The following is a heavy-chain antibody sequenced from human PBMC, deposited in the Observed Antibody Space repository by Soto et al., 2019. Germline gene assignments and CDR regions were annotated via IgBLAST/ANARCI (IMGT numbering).Heavy chain of an antibody. V-gene: IGHV1-69*18. D-gene: IGHD3-10*01. CDR2: ILPILGTT. Sequence: QVHLVQSGAEVKKPGSSVTVSCKASGDSFSSNAMSWVRQAPGQGLEWMGTILPILGTTNYAQKFKGRLIFTADDSTSTAYMELRSLRSEDTAVYYCARDRALRGFDYWGQGTLVTVSS. CDR1: GDSFSSNA. J-gene: IGHJ4*02. CDR3: ARDRALRGFDY.